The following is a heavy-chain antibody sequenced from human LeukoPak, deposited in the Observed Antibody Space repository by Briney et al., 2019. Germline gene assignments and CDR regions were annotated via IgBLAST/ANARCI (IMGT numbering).Heavy chain of an antibody. Sequence: ASVKVSCKASGGTFSSYAISWVRQAPGQGLERMGRIIPIFGTANYAQKFQGRVTITTDESTSTAYMELSSLRSEDTAVYYCARAVGDYTSVGYYYYYMDVWGKGTTVTVSS. CDR1: GGTFSSYA. CDR3: ARAVGDYTSVGYYYYYMDV. J-gene: IGHJ6*03. D-gene: IGHD4-11*01. CDR2: IIPIFGTA. V-gene: IGHV1-69*05.